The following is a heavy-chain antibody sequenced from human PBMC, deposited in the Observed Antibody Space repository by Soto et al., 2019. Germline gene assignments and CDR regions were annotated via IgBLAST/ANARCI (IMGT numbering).Heavy chain of an antibody. V-gene: IGHV4-59*01. Sequence: SETLSLTCTVSGGSISSYYWSWIRQPPGKGLEWIGYIYYSGSTNYNPSLKSRVTISVDTSKNQFSLKLSSVTAADTAVYYCARDYCSYSSSYGCFYYFDYWGQGTLVTVSS. J-gene: IGHJ4*02. CDR3: ARDYCSYSSSYGCFYYFDY. D-gene: IGHD6-6*01. CDR1: GGSISSYY. CDR2: IYYSGST.